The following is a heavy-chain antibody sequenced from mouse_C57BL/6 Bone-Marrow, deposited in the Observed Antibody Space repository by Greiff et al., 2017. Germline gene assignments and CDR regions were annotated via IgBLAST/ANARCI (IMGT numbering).Heavy chain of an antibody. CDR2: INPSTGYT. Sequence: VKLMESGAELAKPGASVKMSCKASGYTFTGYWMHWVKQRPGQGLEWIGYINPSTGYTEYNQKFPDKATLTADKSSSPAYMQLSRLTSEDYAVYYYARDYEYWYLEFWGSGTTVTVSA. CDR1: GYTFTGYW. J-gene: IGHJ1*01. D-gene: IGHD2-4*01. V-gene: IGHV1-7*01. CDR3: ARDYEYWYLEF.